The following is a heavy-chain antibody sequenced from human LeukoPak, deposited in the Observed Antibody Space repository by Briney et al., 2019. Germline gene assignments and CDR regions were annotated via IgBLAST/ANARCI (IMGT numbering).Heavy chain of an antibody. CDR2: IYYIGST. V-gene: IGHV4-59*01. J-gene: IGHJ4*01. CDR3: TRGRSSWKNDY. CDR1: GGSIGSDY. Sequence: PSETLSLTCSVSGGSIGSDYWTWIRQLPGGGLEWIGYIYYIGSTNYNPSLKSRVTISVDTSKNEVFLNLTSVTTADTALYYCTRGRSSWKNDYWGQGTLLTASS. D-gene: IGHD2-2*01.